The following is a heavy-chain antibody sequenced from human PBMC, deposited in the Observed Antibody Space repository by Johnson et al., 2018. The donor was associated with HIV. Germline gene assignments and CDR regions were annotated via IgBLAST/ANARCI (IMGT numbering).Heavy chain of an antibody. CDR3: AREGDYAVNTQHLDAFDI. CDR2: IYSGGST. CDR1: GFTVSSNY. V-gene: IGHV3-66*01. D-gene: IGHD4-17*01. Sequence: EQLVVSGGGLVQPGGYLRLSCAASGFTVSSNYMSWVRQAPGKGLEWVSVIYSGGSTYYADSVKGRFTISRDNSKNTLYLQMNSLRAEDTAVYYCAREGDYAVNTQHLDAFDIWGQGTMVTVSS. J-gene: IGHJ3*02.